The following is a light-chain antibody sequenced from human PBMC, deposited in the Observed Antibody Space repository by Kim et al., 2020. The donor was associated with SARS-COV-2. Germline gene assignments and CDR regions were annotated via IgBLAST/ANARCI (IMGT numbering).Light chain of an antibody. V-gene: IGKV3-20*01. CDR3: QQYENSPWT. CDR2: GAS. Sequence: PVERATPACRASQSVISMYLAWYQQKPGQAPRLLIYGASNRATGIPDRFSGSGSGTDFTLTISRLEPEDCAVYYCQQYENSPWTFGQGTKVDIK. CDR1: QSVISMY. J-gene: IGKJ1*01.